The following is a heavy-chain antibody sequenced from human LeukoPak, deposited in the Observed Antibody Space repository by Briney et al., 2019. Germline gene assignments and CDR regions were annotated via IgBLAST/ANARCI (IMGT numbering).Heavy chain of an antibody. Sequence: GGSLRLSCAASGFTFSDYYMSWIRQAPGKGLEWVSYISSSGSTIYYGDSVKGRFTISRDNAKNSLYLQMNSLRAEDTAVYYCARGAADRNNYYYYIDVWGKGTTVTVSS. CDR3: ARGAADRNNYYYYIDV. CDR2: ISSSGSTI. J-gene: IGHJ6*03. CDR1: GFTFSDYY. V-gene: IGHV3-11*01. D-gene: IGHD1/OR15-1a*01.